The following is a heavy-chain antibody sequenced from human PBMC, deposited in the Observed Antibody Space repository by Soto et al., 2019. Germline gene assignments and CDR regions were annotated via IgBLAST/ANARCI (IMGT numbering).Heavy chain of an antibody. V-gene: IGHV1-18*01. J-gene: IGHJ4*02. CDR2: ISAYNGNT. CDR1: GYTFTSYG. Sequence: GASVKVSCKASGYTFTSYGISWVRQAPGQGLEWMGWISAYNGNTNYAQKLQGRVTMTTDTSTSTAYMELRSLRSDDTAVYYCARVSGGVFSADTYYDILTGYYKDFDYWGQGTLVTVSS. CDR3: ARVSGGVFSADTYYDILTGYYKDFDY. D-gene: IGHD3-9*01.